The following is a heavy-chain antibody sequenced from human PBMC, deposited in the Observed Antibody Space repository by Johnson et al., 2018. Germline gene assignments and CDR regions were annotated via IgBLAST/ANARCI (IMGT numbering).Heavy chain of an antibody. V-gene: IGHV3-23*04. J-gene: IGHJ4*02. CDR2: ISSSGVTP. D-gene: IGHD3-22*01. Sequence: VQLVQSGGGLVQPGGSLRLSCAASGFSFSTYVMSWVRQAPGKGLEWIASISSSGVTPYYAVSVKGRFTISRDNFKNTMYLQMTSLRAEDTAVYYCAKDGTMYYYDGSAYLEAPHWGQGTLVTVSS. CDR3: AKDGTMYYYDGSAYLEAPH. CDR1: GFSFSTYV.